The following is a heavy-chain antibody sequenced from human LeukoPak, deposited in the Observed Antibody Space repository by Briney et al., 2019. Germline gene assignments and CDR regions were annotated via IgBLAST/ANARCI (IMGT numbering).Heavy chain of an antibody. J-gene: IGHJ4*02. CDR3: ARVTGYMIEDYFDY. V-gene: IGHV4-59*01. Sequence: SSETLSLTCTVSGGSIISYYWSWIRQPPGKGLEWIGYIYYSGSTNYKPSLKSRVTISVETSKNQFSLKLRSVTAADTAVYYCARVTGYMIEDYFDYWGQGTLVTVSS. D-gene: IGHD3-22*01. CDR1: GGSIISYY. CDR2: IYYSGST.